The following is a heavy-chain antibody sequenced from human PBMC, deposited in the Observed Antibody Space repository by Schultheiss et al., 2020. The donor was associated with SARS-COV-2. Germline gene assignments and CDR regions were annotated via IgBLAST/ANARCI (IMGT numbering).Heavy chain of an antibody. V-gene: IGHV4-59*01. CDR2: IYHSGST. J-gene: IGHJ4*02. D-gene: IGHD6-13*01. Sequence: SETLSLTCTVSGGSISSYYWSWIRQPPGKGLEWIGEIYHSGSTNYNPSLKSRVTISVDTSKNQFSLKVSSVTAADTAVYYCAREFLDSSWYDYWGQGTLVTVSS. CDR1: GGSISSYY. CDR3: AREFLDSSWYDY.